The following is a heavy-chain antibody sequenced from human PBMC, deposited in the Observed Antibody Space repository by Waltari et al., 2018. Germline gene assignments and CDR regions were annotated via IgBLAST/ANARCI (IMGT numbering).Heavy chain of an antibody. V-gene: IGHV4-38-2*02. D-gene: IGHD5-12*01. CDR2: IYHSGST. CDR3: AREWGYNSGYVYNWFDP. J-gene: IGHJ5*02. Sequence: QVQLQESGPGLVKPSETLSLTCAVSGYSISSGYYWGWIRQPPGKGLEWIGSIYHSGSTYYNPSLKSRVTISVDTSKNQFSLKLSSVTAADTAVYYCAREWGYNSGYVYNWFDPWGQGTLVTVSS. CDR1: GYSISSGYY.